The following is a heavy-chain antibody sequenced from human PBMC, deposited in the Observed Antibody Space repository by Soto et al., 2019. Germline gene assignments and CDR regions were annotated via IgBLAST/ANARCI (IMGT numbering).Heavy chain of an antibody. V-gene: IGHV4-34*01. D-gene: IGHD5-12*01. CDR1: GGSFSGYY. Sequence: QVQLQQWGAGLLKPSETLSLTCAVYGGSFSGYYWSWIRQPPGKGLEWIGEINHSGSTNYNPSLKSRVTISVDTSKNQFSLKLSSVTAADTAVYYCARAQRWLQFTYWGQGTLVTVSS. CDR3: ARAQRWLQFTY. CDR2: INHSGST. J-gene: IGHJ4*02.